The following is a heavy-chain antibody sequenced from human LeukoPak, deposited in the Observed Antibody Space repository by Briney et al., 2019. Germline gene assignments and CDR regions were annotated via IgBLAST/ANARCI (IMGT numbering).Heavy chain of an antibody. J-gene: IGHJ4*02. V-gene: IGHV1-69*04. D-gene: IGHD5-12*01. CDR3: ARGTVDIVATSLGY. CDR1: GGTFSSYA. Sequence: GASVKVSCKASGGTFSSYAISWVRQAPGQGLEWMGRIIPILGIANYAQKFQGRATITADKSTSTAYMELSSLRSEDTAVYYCARGTVDIVATSLGYWGQGTLVTVSS. CDR2: IIPILGIA.